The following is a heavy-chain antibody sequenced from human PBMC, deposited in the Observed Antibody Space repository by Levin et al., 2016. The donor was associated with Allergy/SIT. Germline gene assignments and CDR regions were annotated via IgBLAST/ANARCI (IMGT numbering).Heavy chain of an antibody. J-gene: IGHJ5*02. CDR1: GGSVSSGSYY. D-gene: IGHD3-3*01. V-gene: IGHV4-61*01. CDR2: IYYSGST. CDR3: ASSWSGYYRAWWFDP. Sequence: SETLSLTCTVSGGSVSSGSYYWSWIRQPPGKGLEWIGYIYYSGSTNYNPSLKSRVTISVDTSKNQFSLKLSSVTAADTAVYYCASSWSGYYRAWWFDPWGQGTLVTVSS.